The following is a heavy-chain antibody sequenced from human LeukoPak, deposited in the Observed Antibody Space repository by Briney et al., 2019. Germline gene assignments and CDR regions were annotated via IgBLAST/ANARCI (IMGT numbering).Heavy chain of an antibody. CDR3: PLELGEGFDY. CDR1: GFTFSSYD. D-gene: IGHD1-7*01. CDR2: IKQDGSEK. J-gene: IGHJ4*02. Sequence: GGSLRLSCAASGFTFSSYDMTWVRQAPGTGLEWVATIKQDGSEKYYLDSVKGRFTISRDNAKNSLYLQMNSLRAEDTAVYYCPLELGEGFDYWGQGTLVTVSS. V-gene: IGHV3-7*01.